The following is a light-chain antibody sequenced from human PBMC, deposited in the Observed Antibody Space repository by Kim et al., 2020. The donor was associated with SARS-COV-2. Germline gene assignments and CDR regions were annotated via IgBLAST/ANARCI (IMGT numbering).Light chain of an antibody. J-gene: IGLJ3*02. CDR1: SGSVSSSYY. CDR3: ALYLGSGIWV. CDR2: RAN. V-gene: IGLV8-61*01. Sequence: GGTVPLTCALSSGSVSSSYYPSWYQQTPGQAPRTLIYRANSRSFGVPDRFSGSILGNKAALTITGAQAEDESTYYCALYLGSGIWVFGGGTQLTVL.